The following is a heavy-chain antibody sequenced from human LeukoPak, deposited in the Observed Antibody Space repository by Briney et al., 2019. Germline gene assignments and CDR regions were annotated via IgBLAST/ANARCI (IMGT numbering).Heavy chain of an antibody. CDR3: ARVPAAIILFGWFDP. Sequence: SETLSLTCTVSGGSISSHYWSWIRQPPGKGLEGIGYIYYSRSTNYHPSLKSRVTISVDTSKNQFSLKLSSVTAADTAVYYCARVPAAIILFGWFDPWGQGTLVTVSS. V-gene: IGHV4-59*11. CDR1: GGSISSHY. CDR2: IYYSRST. D-gene: IGHD2-2*02. J-gene: IGHJ5*02.